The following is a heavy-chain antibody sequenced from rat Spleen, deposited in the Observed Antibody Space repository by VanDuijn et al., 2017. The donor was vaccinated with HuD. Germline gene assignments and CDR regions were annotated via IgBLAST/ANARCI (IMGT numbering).Heavy chain of an antibody. CDR1: GFNFNDYW. D-gene: IGHD4-3*01. CDR3: ARHGRGDRTYYYVMDA. CDR2: INKDSSTI. J-gene: IGHJ4*01. V-gene: IGHV4-2*01. Sequence: EVKLVESGGGLVQPGRSLKLSCAASGFNFNDYWMGWVRQAPGKGLEWIGEINKDSSTIKYIPSLKDKLTISRDNAQNTLYLQMSKLGSEDTAIYYCARHGRGDRTYYYVMDAWGQGVSVTVSS.